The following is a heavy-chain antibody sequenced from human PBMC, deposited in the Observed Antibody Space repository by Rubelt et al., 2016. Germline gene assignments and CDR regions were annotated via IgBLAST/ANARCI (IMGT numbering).Heavy chain of an antibody. CDR2: IYHSGST. Sequence: QLQLQESGPGLVKPSETLSLTCTVSGGSISSSSYYWGWIRQPPGKGLEWIGSIYHSGSTYYNPSLKSRVTISVDTSKNQCALKLSSVTAEDTAVYYCARLASWGNYRVDYWGQGILVTVSS. V-gene: IGHV4-39*07. CDR3: ARLASWGNYRVDY. J-gene: IGHJ4*02. D-gene: IGHD3-16*02. CDR1: GGSISSSSYY.